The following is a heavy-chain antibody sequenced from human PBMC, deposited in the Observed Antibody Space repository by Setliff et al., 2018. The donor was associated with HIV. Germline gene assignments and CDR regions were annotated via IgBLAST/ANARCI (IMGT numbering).Heavy chain of an antibody. J-gene: IGHJ4*02. D-gene: IGHD6-19*01. CDR3: ARANLYSSGPLDY. Sequence: PSETLSLTCAVYAGSFSGYYWSWIRQPSGKGLEWLGEINHSGTTNYNASLNRRVTISVDTSKNQFSLRLRSVTAADTAVYYCARANLYSSGPLDYWGQGRLVTVSS. CDR1: AGSFSGYY. CDR2: INHSGTT. V-gene: IGHV4-34*01.